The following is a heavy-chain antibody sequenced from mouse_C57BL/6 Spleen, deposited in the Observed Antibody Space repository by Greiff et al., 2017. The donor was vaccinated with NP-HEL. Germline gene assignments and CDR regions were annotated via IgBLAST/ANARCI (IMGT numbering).Heavy chain of an antibody. V-gene: IGHV5-9-1*02. CDR1: GFTFSSYA. D-gene: IGHD2-5*01. J-gene: IGHJ4*01. CDR3: TRADYSNPYYAMDY. Sequence: EVHLVESGEGLVKPGGSLKLSCAASGFTFSSYAMSWVRQTPEKRLEWVAYISSGGDYIYYADTVKGRFTISRDNARNTLYLQMSSLKSEDTAMYYCTRADYSNPYYAMDYWGQGTSVTVSS. CDR2: ISSGGDYI.